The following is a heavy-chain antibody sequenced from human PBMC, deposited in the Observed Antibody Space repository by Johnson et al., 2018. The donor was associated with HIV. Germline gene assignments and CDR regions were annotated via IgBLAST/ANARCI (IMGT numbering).Heavy chain of an antibody. J-gene: IGHJ3*02. CDR1: GFTFRNYA. Sequence: VQLVESGGGLVQPGGSLRLSCAASGFTFRNYAIHWVRQAPGKGLEYVSAISSNGGSTYYANSVKGRFIISRDNSKNTVYLQMGSLRAEDMAVYYCAREESSPGGVAFDIWGQGTKVTVSS. D-gene: IGHD3-16*01. CDR2: ISSNGGST. CDR3: AREESSPGGVAFDI. V-gene: IGHV3-64*01.